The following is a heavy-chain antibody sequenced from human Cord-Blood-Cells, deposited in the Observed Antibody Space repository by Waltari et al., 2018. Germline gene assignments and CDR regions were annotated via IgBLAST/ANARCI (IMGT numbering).Heavy chain of an antibody. CDR1: GYTLTELS. CDR3: ATVSIAAAGSFDY. D-gene: IGHD6-13*01. CDR2: FDPEDGET. Sequence: PGASVKVSCKVSGYTLTELSMHWVRQAPGKGLEWMGGFDPEDGETIYAQKFQGRVTMTEDTSTDTAYMELSGLRSEDTAVYYCATVSIAAAGSFDYWGQGTLVTVSS. J-gene: IGHJ4*02. V-gene: IGHV1-24*01.